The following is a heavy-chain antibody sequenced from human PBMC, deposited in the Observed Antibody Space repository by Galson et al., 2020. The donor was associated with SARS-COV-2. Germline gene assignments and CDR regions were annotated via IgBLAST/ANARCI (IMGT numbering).Heavy chain of an antibody. J-gene: IGHJ4*02. CDR1: GFSLSTSGMC. CDR3: ARTWEAGECSGGSCYATWGGFDY. D-gene: IGHD2-15*01. CDR2: IDWDDDK. V-gene: IGHV2-70*01. Sequence: SGPTLVKPTQTLTLTCTFSGFSLSTSGMCVSWIRQPPGKALEWLALIDWDDDKYYSTSLKTRLTISKDTSKNQVVLTMTNMDPVDTATYYCARTWEAGECSGGSCYATWGGFDYWGQGTLVTVSS.